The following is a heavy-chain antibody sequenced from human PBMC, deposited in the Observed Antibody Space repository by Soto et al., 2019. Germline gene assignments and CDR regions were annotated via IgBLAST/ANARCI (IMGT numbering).Heavy chain of an antibody. CDR2: INPSGGST. J-gene: IGHJ4*01. CDR1: GYTFTSYG. D-gene: IGHD3-22*01. V-gene: IGHV1-46*01. Sequence: ASVKVSCKASGYTFTSYGISWVRQAPGQGLEWMGIINPSGGSTSYAQKFQGRVTMTRDTSTSTVYMELSSLRSEDTAVYYCARKGARYYYDSSGYDFDYWG. CDR3: ARKGARYYYDSSGYDFDY.